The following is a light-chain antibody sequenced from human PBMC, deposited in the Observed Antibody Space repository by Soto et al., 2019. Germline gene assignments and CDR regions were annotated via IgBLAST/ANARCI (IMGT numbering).Light chain of an antibody. V-gene: IGLV2-8*01. J-gene: IGLJ1*01. CDR1: KSDIGVYDF. CDR3: KSYAGSNTYV. Sequence: QSVLTQPPSASGSPERSVTISCTGTKSDIGVYDFVSWYQHHPGKAPRLIIYEVVQRPSGVPDRFSGSKSGNTASLTVSGLQAADEADYFCKSYAGSNTYVFGSGTKVTVL. CDR2: EVV.